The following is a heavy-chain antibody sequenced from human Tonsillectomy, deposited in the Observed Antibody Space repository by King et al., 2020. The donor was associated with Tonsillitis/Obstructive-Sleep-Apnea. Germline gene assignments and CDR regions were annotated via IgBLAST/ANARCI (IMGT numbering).Heavy chain of an antibody. J-gene: IGHJ2*01. CDR1: GFTFSSYW. V-gene: IGHV3-74*01. CDR3: ARDLDGGAGWYFDL. D-gene: IGHD3-10*01. CDR2: INSDGSRT. Sequence: VQLVESGGGLVQPGGSLRLSCVTSGFTFSSYWMHWVRQAPGKGLVWVSRINSDGSRTTYADSVKDRFTIARDNAKNTVYLQMNSLRDEDTAVYYCARDLDGGAGWYFDLWGHGTLVTVSS.